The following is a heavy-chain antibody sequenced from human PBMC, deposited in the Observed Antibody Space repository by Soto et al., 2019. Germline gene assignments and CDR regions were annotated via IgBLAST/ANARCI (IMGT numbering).Heavy chain of an antibody. J-gene: IGHJ6*02. CDR3: ARVPSVVAPGNDYFGLDV. CDR2: IYPNDADT. V-gene: IGHV5-51*01. Sequence: HGESLKISCKGSGYSFNYYWIAWVRQMPGKGLEWMGIIYPNDADTRYSPSFQGQVTISADKSTSTAYLQWTSLKTSDTTMYYCARVPSVVAPGNDYFGLDVWGQGTTVTVSS. CDR1: GYSFNYYW. D-gene: IGHD2-2*01.